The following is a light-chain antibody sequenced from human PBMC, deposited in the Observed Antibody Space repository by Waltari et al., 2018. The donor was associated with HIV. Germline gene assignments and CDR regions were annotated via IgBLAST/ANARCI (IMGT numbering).Light chain of an antibody. CDR1: TLPNKT. CDR2: EDI. CDR3: YSTESSGTHRV. V-gene: IGLV3-10*01. Sequence: SYELPQPPSLSVSPGQTARITASGATLPNKTAHWYQQKSCQAPVLVIYEDIKRPSGIPERFSGSSSGTMAILTISGAQVEDEADYYCYSTESSGTHRVFGGGTKLTVL. J-gene: IGLJ3*02.